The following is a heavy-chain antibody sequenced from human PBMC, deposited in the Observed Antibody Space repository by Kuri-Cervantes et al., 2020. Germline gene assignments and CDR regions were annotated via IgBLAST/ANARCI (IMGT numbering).Heavy chain of an antibody. CDR1: GYTFTYRY. CDR2: ITPFNGNT. D-gene: IGHD6-19*01. Sequence: SVKVSCKASGYTFTYRYLHWVRQAPGQALEWMGWITPFNGNTNYAQKLQGRVTITTAESTSTVYMELSSLTSEDTAVYYCARSSSGWYGGFDNWGQGTLVTVSS. V-gene: IGHV1-45*02. J-gene: IGHJ4*02. CDR3: ARSSSGWYGGFDN.